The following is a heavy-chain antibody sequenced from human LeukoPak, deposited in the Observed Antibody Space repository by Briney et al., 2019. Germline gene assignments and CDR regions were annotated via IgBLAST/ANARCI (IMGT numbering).Heavy chain of an antibody. Sequence: GGSLRLSCAASGFTFGNYWMHWVRQAPGKGLVWVSRINGDVSSTSYADSVRGRFTISRDNAKNTLYLQMNSLRDEDTAVYYCARDHGYAFDYWGQGTLVTVSS. CDR1: GFTFGNYW. V-gene: IGHV3-74*01. CDR3: ARDHGYAFDY. J-gene: IGHJ4*02. D-gene: IGHD5-12*01. CDR2: INGDVSST.